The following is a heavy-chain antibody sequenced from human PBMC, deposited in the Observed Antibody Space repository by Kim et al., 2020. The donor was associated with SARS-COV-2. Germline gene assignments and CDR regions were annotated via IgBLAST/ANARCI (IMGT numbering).Heavy chain of an antibody. Sequence: SVKVSCKASGGTFSSYAISWVRQAPGQGLEWMGGIIPIFGTANYAQKFQGRVTITADESTSTAYMELSSLRSEDTAVYYCARMNYYDSSGSGVYFDYWGQGTLVTVSS. CDR1: GGTFSSYA. J-gene: IGHJ4*02. CDR3: ARMNYYDSSGSGVYFDY. D-gene: IGHD3-22*01. CDR2: IIPIFGTA. V-gene: IGHV1-69*13.